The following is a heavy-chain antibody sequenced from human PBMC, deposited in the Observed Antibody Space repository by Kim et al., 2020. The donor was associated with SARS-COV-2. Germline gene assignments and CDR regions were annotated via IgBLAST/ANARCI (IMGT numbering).Heavy chain of an antibody. CDR1: GYTFSRYE. CDR2: MTPYSGST. J-gene: IGHJ5*02. Sequence: ASVKVSCKASGYTFSRYEIHWVRQATGQGLEWMGWMTPYSGSTGYAEKFQDRNIMTRHTSISTAYMELCSLTSAATAIYYCSTHLSSRSCLRYDPLGQGT. V-gene: IGHV1-8*01. D-gene: IGHD6-13*01. CDR3: STHLSSRSCLRYDP.